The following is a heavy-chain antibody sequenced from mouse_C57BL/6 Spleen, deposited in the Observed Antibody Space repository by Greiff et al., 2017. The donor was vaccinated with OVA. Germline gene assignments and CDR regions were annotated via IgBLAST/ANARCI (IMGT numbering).Heavy chain of an antibody. Sequence: VQLQQSGAELVRPGASVTLSCKASGYTFTDYEMHWVQQTPVHGLEWIGAIDPETGGTSYNQTFKGKAILTADKSSSTAYMELRRLTSEDSAVYYCTRGSTMVASYYAMDYWGQGTSVTVSS. CDR3: TRGSTMVASYYAMDY. V-gene: IGHV1-15*01. D-gene: IGHD2-2*01. J-gene: IGHJ4*01. CDR2: IDPETGGT. CDR1: GYTFTDYE.